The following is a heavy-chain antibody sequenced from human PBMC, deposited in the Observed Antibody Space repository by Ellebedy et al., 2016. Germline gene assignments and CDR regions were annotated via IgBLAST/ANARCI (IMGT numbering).Heavy chain of an antibody. J-gene: IGHJ4*02. CDR2: IHHSGST. Sequence: SETLSLXXAVSGGSFIGYYWSFIRQTPGRGLEWIGEIHHSGSTNYNPSLKSRVTISVDTSKNQFSLNLNFVTAADTAVYYCARRTTFWSGFFDFWGQGNLVTVSS. CDR1: GGSFIGYY. D-gene: IGHD3-3*01. V-gene: IGHV4-34*09. CDR3: ARRTTFWSGFFDF.